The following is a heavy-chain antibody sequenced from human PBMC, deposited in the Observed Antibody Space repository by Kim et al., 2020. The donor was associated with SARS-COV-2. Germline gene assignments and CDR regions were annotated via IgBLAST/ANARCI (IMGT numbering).Heavy chain of an antibody. CDR3: AREGTTIFHDFDY. D-gene: IGHD3-3*01. Sequence: GGSLRLSCAASGFTFSDYYMSWIRQAPGKGLEWVSYISSSSSYTNYADSVKGRFTISRDNAKNSLYLQMNSLRAEDTAVYYCAREGTTIFHDFDYWGQGTLVTVSS. CDR1: GFTFSDYY. V-gene: IGHV3-11*05. CDR2: ISSSSSYT. J-gene: IGHJ4*02.